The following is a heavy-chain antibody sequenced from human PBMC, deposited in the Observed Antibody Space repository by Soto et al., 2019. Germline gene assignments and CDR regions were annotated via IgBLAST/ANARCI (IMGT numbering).Heavy chain of an antibody. J-gene: IGHJ3*01. CDR2: IYWDDDR. Sequence: QITLMESGPTLVKPTQTLTLTCTFSGFSLSTIGVGVGWIRQPPGKALEWLALIYWDDDRRYNPSLKNRLTITKATSRHQAVRVMTNVAPVDIASYYCVHVEITWGRVGRNDAFDVWGQGIMVTVSS. V-gene: IGHV2-5*02. D-gene: IGHD3-16*01. CDR1: GFSLSTIGVG. CDR3: VHVEITWGRVGRNDAFDV.